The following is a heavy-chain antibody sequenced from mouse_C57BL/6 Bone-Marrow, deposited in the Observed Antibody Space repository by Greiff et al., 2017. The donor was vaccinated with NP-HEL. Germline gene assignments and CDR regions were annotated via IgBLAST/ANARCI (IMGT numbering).Heavy chain of an antibody. CDR3: ARNFYYGSSSLFAY. J-gene: IGHJ3*01. CDR2: IWSGGST. Sequence: QVQLKESGPGLVQPSQSLSITCTVSGFSLTSYGVHWVRQSPGKGLEWLGVIWSGGSTDYNAAFISRLSISKDNSKSQVFFKMNSLQADDTAIYYCARNFYYGSSSLFAYWGQGTLVTVSA. D-gene: IGHD1-1*01. CDR1: GFSLTSYG. V-gene: IGHV2-2*01.